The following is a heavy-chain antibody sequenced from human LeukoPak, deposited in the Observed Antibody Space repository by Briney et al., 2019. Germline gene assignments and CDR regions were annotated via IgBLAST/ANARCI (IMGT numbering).Heavy chain of an antibody. Sequence: ASVKVSCKVSGYTLTELSMHWVRQAPGKGLEWMGGFDPEDGETIYAQKFQGRVTMTEDTSTDTAYMELSSLRSEDTAVYYCARDSLYSSSPVLFDYWGQGTLVTVSS. CDR2: FDPEDGET. CDR1: GYTLTELS. J-gene: IGHJ4*02. V-gene: IGHV1-24*01. D-gene: IGHD6-13*01. CDR3: ARDSLYSSSPVLFDY.